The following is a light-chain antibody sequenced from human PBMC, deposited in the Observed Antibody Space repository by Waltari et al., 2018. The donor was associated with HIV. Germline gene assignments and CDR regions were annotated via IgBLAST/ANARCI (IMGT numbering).Light chain of an antibody. Sequence: DIQLTQSPSSLSASVGDRVTITCRASQDVSNYLAWLQQKPGEPPKSLIYAASSLQSGVPSKFSGSGSGTHFALTISSLQPEDFATYYCQQYRAYPLTFGGGTNVE. CDR3: QQYRAYPLT. J-gene: IGKJ4*01. CDR2: AAS. V-gene: IGKV1-16*02. CDR1: QDVSNY.